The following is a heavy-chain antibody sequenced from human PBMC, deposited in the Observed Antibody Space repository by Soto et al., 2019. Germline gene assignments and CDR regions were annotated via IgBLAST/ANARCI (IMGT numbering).Heavy chain of an antibody. V-gene: IGHV3-74*01. J-gene: IGHJ4*02. D-gene: IGHD1-26*01. CDR2: VYSDGSST. CDR1: GFTFSSYG. CDR3: ARAMSSGSYFDY. Sequence: GGSLRLSCAASGFTFSSYGMHWVRQVSGKGLVWVSRVYSDGSSTSYADSVKGRFTISRDNAKNTLYLQMNSLRAEDTAVYYCARAMSSGSYFDYWGQGTLVTVSS.